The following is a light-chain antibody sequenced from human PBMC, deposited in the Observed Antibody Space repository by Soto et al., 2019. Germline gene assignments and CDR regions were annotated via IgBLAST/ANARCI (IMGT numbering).Light chain of an antibody. CDR3: QQYNDWPQLS. V-gene: IGKV3-15*01. CDR2: STS. CDR1: QSVNIN. J-gene: IGKJ4*01. Sequence: EIVMTQSPATLSVSPGERDTLSCRASQSVNINLDWYQQKPGQAPRLLIYSTSTRATGVPAWLSGSRSGTEVTLTISNLQSEDVAVYYCQQYNDWPQLSFGGGTKVEIK.